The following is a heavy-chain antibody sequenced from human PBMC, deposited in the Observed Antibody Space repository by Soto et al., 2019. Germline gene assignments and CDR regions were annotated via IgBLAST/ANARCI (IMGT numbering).Heavy chain of an antibody. CDR3: ASIRYYDISGAMDV. V-gene: IGHV4-39*01. J-gene: IGHJ6*02. CDR1: GDSTSSADYY. CDR2: IYYSGST. D-gene: IGHD3-22*01. Sequence: PSETLSLTCSVSGDSTSSADYYWALTRQPPGKGLEWIGTIYYSGSTYSNPSLKSRVAMSIGTSNNQFTLEMRSVTAADTAVYYCASIRYYDISGAMDVWGQGATVTVSS.